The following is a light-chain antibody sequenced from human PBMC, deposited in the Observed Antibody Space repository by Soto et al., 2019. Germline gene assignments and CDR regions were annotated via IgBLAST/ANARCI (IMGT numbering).Light chain of an antibody. CDR1: SSDVGGYNY. Sequence: SALTQPASVSGSPGQSSTISCTGTSSDVGGYNYVSWYQQHPGKAPKLMIYGVNNRPSGVSNRFSGSKSGNTASLTISGLQAEDEADYYCCSYTSSSTLVFGTGTKLTVL. J-gene: IGLJ1*01. CDR3: CSYTSSSTLV. V-gene: IGLV2-14*01. CDR2: GVN.